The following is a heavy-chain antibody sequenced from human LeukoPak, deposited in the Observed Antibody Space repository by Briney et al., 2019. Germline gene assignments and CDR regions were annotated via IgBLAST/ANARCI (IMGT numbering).Heavy chain of an antibody. CDR2: ISSNTSYV. CDR1: GFTFSSYN. J-gene: IGHJ4*02. Sequence: GGSLRLSCAASGFTFSSYNMNWVRQAPGKGLEWVSSISSNTSYVYYADSVKGRFTISRDNAKNSLYLQMNSLRAEDTAVYYRARDRNYDFWSGYSFWGQGILVTVSS. CDR3: ARDRNYDFWSGYSF. D-gene: IGHD3-3*01. V-gene: IGHV3-21*01.